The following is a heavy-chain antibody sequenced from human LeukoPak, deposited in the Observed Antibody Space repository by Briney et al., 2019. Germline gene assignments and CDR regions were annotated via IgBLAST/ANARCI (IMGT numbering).Heavy chain of an antibody. V-gene: IGHV3-9*01. D-gene: IGHD4-11*01. Sequence: PGGSLRLSCEASGFTLDDYAMHWVRQAPGKGLEWVSGMSWYSSDTGYADSVKGRFTISRDNAKNSLYLQTTRLRGEDTAFYYCAKDLNSNYFSFYFESWGQGTLVTVSS. CDR2: MSWYSSDT. CDR3: AKDLNSNYFSFYFES. CDR1: GFTLDDYA. J-gene: IGHJ4*02.